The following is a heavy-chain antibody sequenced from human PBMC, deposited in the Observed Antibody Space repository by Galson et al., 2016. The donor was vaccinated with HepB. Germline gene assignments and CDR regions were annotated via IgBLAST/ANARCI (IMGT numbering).Heavy chain of an antibody. D-gene: IGHD6-19*01. V-gene: IGHV3-53*01. J-gene: IGHJ4*02. CDR2: IYRGGDT. CDR3: AKAIGSGAGKDYFDF. CDR1: GFTVSSEY. Sequence: SLRLSCAASGFTVSSEYMTWVRQAPGKGLEWVSVIYRGGDTYYADSVKGRFTISRDNSRNTLSLQLNSLRVEDTALCYCAKAIGSGAGKDYFDFWGQGTLVTVSP.